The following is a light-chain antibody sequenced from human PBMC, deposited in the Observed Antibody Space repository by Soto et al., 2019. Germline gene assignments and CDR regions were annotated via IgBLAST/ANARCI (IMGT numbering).Light chain of an antibody. CDR1: SSDVGGYNY. J-gene: IGLJ1*01. V-gene: IGLV2-14*01. CDR2: DVS. Sequence: QSALTQPASVSGSPGQSITISCTGTSSDVGGYNYVYWYQQHPGKPPKLIIYDVSNRPSGVSNRFSGSKSGNKASLTISGLQAEDDADYYCSSYTSSSPYVFGTGTKLTVL. CDR3: SSYTSSSPYV.